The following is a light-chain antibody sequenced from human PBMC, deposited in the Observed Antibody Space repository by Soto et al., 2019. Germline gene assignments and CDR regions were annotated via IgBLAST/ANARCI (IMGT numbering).Light chain of an antibody. CDR1: QSVSSSY. Sequence: EIVLTQSPGTLSLSPGERATLSCRASQSVSSSYLAWYQQKPGQAPTLHIYGASSRATGIPDRFSGSGSGTDFTLTISRLEPEDFAVYYCQQYGTSPRTFGQGTKLEIK. CDR3: QQYGTSPRT. V-gene: IGKV3-20*01. J-gene: IGKJ2*02. CDR2: GAS.